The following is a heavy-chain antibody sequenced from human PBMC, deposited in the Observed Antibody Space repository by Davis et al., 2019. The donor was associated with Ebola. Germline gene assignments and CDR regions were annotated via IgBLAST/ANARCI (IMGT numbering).Heavy chain of an antibody. Sequence: GGSLRLSCAASGFTFSSYSMNWVRQAPGKGLEWVSSISSSSTSRYYVDSVKGRFTISRDNAKNSLYLQMNSLRDEDTAVYYCARDLGYSYGRYFDYWGQGTLVTVSS. CDR1: GFTFSSYS. V-gene: IGHV3-21*06. CDR2: ISSSSTSR. J-gene: IGHJ4*02. CDR3: ARDLGYSYGRYFDY. D-gene: IGHD5-18*01.